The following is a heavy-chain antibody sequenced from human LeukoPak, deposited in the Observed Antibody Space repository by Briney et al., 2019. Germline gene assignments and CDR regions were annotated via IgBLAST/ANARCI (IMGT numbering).Heavy chain of an antibody. D-gene: IGHD5-12*01. V-gene: IGHV1-69*13. CDR3: ARGPSGYLIY. CDR2: IIPIIGTA. Sequence: ASVKVSCKTSVGTFSSYAISWVRQAPGQGLEWMGGIIPIIGTANYAQKFQGRVTITADESTSTAYMELSSLRSEDTAVYYCARGPSGYLIYWGQGTLVTVSS. CDR1: VGTFSSYA. J-gene: IGHJ4*02.